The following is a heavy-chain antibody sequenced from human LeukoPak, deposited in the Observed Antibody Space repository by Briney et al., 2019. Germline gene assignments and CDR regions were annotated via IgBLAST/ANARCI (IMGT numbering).Heavy chain of an antibody. CDR1: GVSISSYS. V-gene: IGHV4-59*10. D-gene: IGHD2-8*02. Sequence: SETLCLSCAVSGVSISSYSWSWLRQPAGKGLEWIARIYTSASTTYNASLKSRVTLSVDASKNQFSLKLTSVTAADTAVYYCARGGYCTATTCSGGDAFDIWGQGTVVTVSS. CDR3: ARGGYCTATTCSGGDAFDI. CDR2: IYTSAST. J-gene: IGHJ3*02.